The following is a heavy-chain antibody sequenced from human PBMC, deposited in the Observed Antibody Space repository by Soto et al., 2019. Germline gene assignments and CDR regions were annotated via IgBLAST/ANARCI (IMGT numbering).Heavy chain of an antibody. V-gene: IGHV1-18*01. Sequence: GASVKVSCKASGYTFTSYGISWVRQAPGQGLEWMGWISAYNGNTNYAQKLQGRVTMTTDTSTSTAYMELRSLRSDDTAVYYCARDGRHGSGSYYNPYYYYYMDVWGKGTTVTVSS. CDR3: ARDGRHGSGSYYNPYYYYYMDV. J-gene: IGHJ6*03. CDR2: ISAYNGNT. D-gene: IGHD3-10*01. CDR1: GYTFTSYG.